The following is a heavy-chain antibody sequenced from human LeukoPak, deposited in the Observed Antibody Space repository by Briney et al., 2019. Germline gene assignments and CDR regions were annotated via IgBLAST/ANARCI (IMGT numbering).Heavy chain of an antibody. V-gene: IGHV3-7*01. CDR2: IKQDGSEK. J-gene: IGHJ4*02. Sequence: GGSLRLSCAASGFTFSSYWMSWVRQAPGKGLEWVANIKQDGSEKYYVDSVKGRFTISRDNAKNSVYLQMNSLRAEDTAVYYCARDFHYYDSSGHFDYWGQGTLVTVSS. D-gene: IGHD3-22*01. CDR1: GFTFSSYW. CDR3: ARDFHYYDSSGHFDY.